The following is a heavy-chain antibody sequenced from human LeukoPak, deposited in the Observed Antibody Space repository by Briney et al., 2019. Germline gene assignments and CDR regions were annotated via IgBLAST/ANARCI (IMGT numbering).Heavy chain of an antibody. J-gene: IGHJ4*02. Sequence: SETLSLTCTVSGGSISSSSYYWGWIRQPPGKGLEWIGSIYYSGSTYYNPSLKSRVTISVDTSKNQFSLKLSSVAAADTAVYYCARDRPSGSYIDYWGQGTLVTVSS. V-gene: IGHV4-39*07. D-gene: IGHD1-26*01. CDR1: GGSISSSSYY. CDR3: ARDRPSGSYIDY. CDR2: IYYSGST.